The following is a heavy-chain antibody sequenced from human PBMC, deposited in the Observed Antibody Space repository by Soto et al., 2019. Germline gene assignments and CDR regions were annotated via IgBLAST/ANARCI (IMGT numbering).Heavy chain of an antibody. D-gene: IGHD3-3*01. CDR3: AKDEGAYDPLRFDF. Sequence: EVQLLESGGGLVQPGGSLRLSCAASGFTFSSYAVSWVRQAPGKGLEWVSGISGSGESTYYADSVKGRFTISRDNSKNILFMQMNSLRAEDTAVYYCAKDEGAYDPLRFDFWGQGTMVTVPS. CDR1: GFTFSSYA. V-gene: IGHV3-23*01. CDR2: ISGSGEST. J-gene: IGHJ4*02.